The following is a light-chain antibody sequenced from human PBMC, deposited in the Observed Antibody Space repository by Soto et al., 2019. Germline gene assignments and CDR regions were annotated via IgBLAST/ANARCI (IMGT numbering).Light chain of an antibody. CDR1: QNINNY. J-gene: IGKJ5*01. V-gene: IGKV1-33*01. CDR2: DAS. Sequence: DIPMTQSPSSLSASVGDRVTTTCQASQNINNYLNWYQQQPGRATKLLIYDASNLEAGVPSRFRGSGSGTDFTFTISRLQPEDIATYYCQQYENLPTFGQGTRLEIK. CDR3: QQYENLPT.